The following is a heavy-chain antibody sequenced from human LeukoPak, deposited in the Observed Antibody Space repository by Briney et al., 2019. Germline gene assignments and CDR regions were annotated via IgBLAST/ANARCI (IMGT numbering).Heavy chain of an antibody. D-gene: IGHD1-26*01. CDR1: GYTFTSYY. V-gene: IGHV1-46*01. CDR2: INPSGGST. CDR3: ARARGSGSYYYYYMDV. J-gene: IGHJ6*03. Sequence: ASVKVSCKASGYTFTSYYMHWVRQAPGQGLEWMGIINPSGGSTSYAQKFQGRVTMTTYTSTSTAYMELGSLRSDDTAVYYCARARGSGSYYYYYMDVWGKGTTVTVSS.